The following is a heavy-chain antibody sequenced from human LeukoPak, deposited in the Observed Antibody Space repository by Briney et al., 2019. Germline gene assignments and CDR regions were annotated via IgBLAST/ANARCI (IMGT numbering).Heavy chain of an antibody. CDR1: GFTFSSYG. V-gene: IGHV3-33*01. J-gene: IGHJ3*02. CDR3: ARDRSGHYYDSSGYYPDAFDI. CDR2: IWYDGSNK. Sequence: PGRSLRLSCAASGFTFSSYGMHWVRQAPGKGREWVAVIWYDGSNKYYADSVKGRFTISRDNSKNTLYLQMNSLRAEDTAVYYCARDRSGHYYDSSGYYPDAFDIWGQGTMVTVSS. D-gene: IGHD3-22*01.